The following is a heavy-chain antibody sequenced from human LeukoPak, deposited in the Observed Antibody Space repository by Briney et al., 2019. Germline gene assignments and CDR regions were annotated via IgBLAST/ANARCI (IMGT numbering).Heavy chain of an antibody. V-gene: IGHV4-39*07. J-gene: IGHJ4*02. D-gene: IGHD3-9*01. CDR3: AKTKLDWLLFDF. CDR2: ILYSGST. CDR1: GDSISSSSYY. Sequence: SETLSLTCNVSGDSISSSSYYWDWIRQTPGKGLEWIGSILYSGSTSYNPSLKSRLTMSLDTSKSQFYLRLTSVTAADTALYYCAKTKLDWLLFDFWGQGILVTVSS.